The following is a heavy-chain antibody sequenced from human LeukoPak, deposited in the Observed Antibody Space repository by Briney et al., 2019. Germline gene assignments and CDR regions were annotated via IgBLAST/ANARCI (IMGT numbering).Heavy chain of an antibody. CDR2: FDPKDGET. V-gene: IGHV1-24*01. J-gene: IGHJ4*02. CDR1: GYTLTELS. Sequence: ASVTVSCKVSGYTLTELSMHWVRQAPGKGLEWMGGFDPKDGETIYAQRFQGRVTMTEDTSTDTAYMELSSLRSDDTAVYYCARSIPPYYDILTGYGPLYWGQGTLVTVSS. CDR3: ARSIPPYYDILTGYGPLY. D-gene: IGHD3-9*01.